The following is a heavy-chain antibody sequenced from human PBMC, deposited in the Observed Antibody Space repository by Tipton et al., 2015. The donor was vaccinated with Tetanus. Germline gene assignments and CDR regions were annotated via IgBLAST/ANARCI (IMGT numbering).Heavy chain of an antibody. J-gene: IGHJ4*02. CDR2: ILYTGST. Sequence: TLSLTCTVSGGSISSGGFYWSWIRQHPGKGLEWIGCILYTGSTYNTPSLKSRVTISVDTSKNQFSLNLSSVTAADTAVYYCARGSRYYFEYWGQGTLVTVSS. V-gene: IGHV4-31*03. CDR1: GGSISSGGFY. CDR3: ARGSRYYFEY.